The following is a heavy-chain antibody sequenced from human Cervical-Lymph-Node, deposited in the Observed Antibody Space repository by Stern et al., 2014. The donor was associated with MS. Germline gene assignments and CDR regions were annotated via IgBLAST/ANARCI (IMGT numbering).Heavy chain of an antibody. CDR3: AKFWGSVGVTHLDY. CDR1: GFTFSSYA. CDR2: ISGSGGST. Sequence: EMQLVESGGGLVQPGGSLRLSCAASGFTFSSYAMSWVRQAPGKGRAGVSAISGSGGSTYYADSVKGRFTISRDNSKNTLYLQMNSLRAEDTAVYYCAKFWGSVGVTHLDYWGQGTLVTVSS. V-gene: IGHV3-23*04. D-gene: IGHD2-21*02. J-gene: IGHJ4*02.